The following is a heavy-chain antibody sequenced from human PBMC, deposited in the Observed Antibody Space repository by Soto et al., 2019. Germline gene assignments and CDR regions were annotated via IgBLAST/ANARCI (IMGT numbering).Heavy chain of an antibody. V-gene: IGHV3-23*01. CDR3: SEVGPSYYYGMDV. D-gene: IGHD1-26*01. CDR2: ISGSGRTI. Sequence: PGGSLRLSCAASGLDFSSEVMCWVRQAPGKGLEWVSSISGSGRTIYHADSMRGRFAISRDNSKNSLYLQLNDLRVDDTAVYYLSEVGPSYYYGMDVWGHGTTVIVSS. J-gene: IGHJ6*02. CDR1: GLDFSSEV.